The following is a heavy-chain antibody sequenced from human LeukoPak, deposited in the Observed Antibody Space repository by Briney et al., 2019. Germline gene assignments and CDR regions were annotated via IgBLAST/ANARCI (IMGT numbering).Heavy chain of an antibody. CDR3: ATQTTGYYYYYYYMDV. Sequence: SETLSLTCTVSGGSISSSSYYWSWIRQPPGKGLEWIGYIYYSGSTNYNPSLKSRVTISVDTSKNQFSLKLSSVTAADTAVYYCATQTTGYYYYYYYMDVWGKGTTVTVSS. CDR2: IYYSGST. V-gene: IGHV4-61*01. J-gene: IGHJ6*03. D-gene: IGHD4-17*01. CDR1: GGSISSSSYY.